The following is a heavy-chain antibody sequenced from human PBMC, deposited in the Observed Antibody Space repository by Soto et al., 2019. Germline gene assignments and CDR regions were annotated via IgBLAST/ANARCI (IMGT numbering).Heavy chain of an antibody. D-gene: IGHD3-10*01. J-gene: IGHJ5*02. V-gene: IGHV4-39*01. CDR1: GDSITSTRYF. Sequence: SETLSLTCTVSGDSITSTRYFWGWIRQPPGKGLEWIGTMFYSGSTYQNPSLKSRVTISVDTSKNQFSLNLNSVTAADTAVYYCARLRYYGSGSYYFFDPWGQGTLVTVSS. CDR2: MFYSGST. CDR3: ARLRYYGSGSYYFFDP.